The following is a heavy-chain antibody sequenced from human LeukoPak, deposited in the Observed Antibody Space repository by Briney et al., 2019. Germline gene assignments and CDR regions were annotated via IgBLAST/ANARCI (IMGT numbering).Heavy chain of an antibody. CDR2: ISYDETNK. CDR1: GFTFSNYG. V-gene: IGHV3-30*18. J-gene: IGHJ4*02. CDR3: AQDVSNGYRSVNFDY. Sequence: GGSLRLSCVASGFTFSNYGMHWVRQAPGKGLEWVAVISYDETNKYYTESVKGRFTISRDQSKNTLYLQMNSLRVEDTAVYYCAQDVSNGYRSVNFDYWGQGILVTVSS. D-gene: IGHD6-19*01.